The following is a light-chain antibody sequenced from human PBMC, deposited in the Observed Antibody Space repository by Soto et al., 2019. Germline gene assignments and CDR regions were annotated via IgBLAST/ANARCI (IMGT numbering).Light chain of an antibody. V-gene: IGLV2-14*01. CDR3: SSYTRSSTLGV. CDR2: AVS. J-gene: IGLJ1*01. CDR1: SSDVGGYNY. Sequence: QSALTQPASVSGSPGQSITISCTGTSSDVGGYNYVSWYQQHPDKAPKLMIYAVSNRPSGVSNRFSGSKSGNTASLTISELQAEDEAHYYCSSYTRSSTLGVFGTGTKLTVL.